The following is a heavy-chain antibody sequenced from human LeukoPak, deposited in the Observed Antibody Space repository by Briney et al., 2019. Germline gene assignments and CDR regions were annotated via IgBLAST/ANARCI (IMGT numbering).Heavy chain of an antibody. V-gene: IGHV3-11*01. D-gene: IGHD3-10*01. Sequence: GVSLRLSCAASGFTFSDYYMSWIRQAPGKGLEWVSYISSSGSTIYYADSVKGRFTISRDNAKNSLYLQMNSLRAEDTAVYYCARDSRGVYYYYYMDVWGKGTTVTVSS. CDR3: ARDSRGVYYYYYMDV. CDR1: GFTFSDYY. CDR2: ISSSGSTI. J-gene: IGHJ6*03.